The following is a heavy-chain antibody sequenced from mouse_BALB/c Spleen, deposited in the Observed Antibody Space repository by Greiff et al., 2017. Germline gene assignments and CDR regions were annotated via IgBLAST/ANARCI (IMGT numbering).Heavy chain of an antibody. Sequence: EVQLVESGPELVKPGASVKVSCKASGYAFTSYNMYWVKQSHGKSLEWIGYIDPYNGGTSYNQKFKGKATLTVDKSSSTAYMHLNSLTSEDSAVYYCARCDYDGPLFDYWGQGTTLTVSS. V-gene: IGHV1S135*01. D-gene: IGHD2-4*01. CDR3: ARCDYDGPLFDY. CDR2: IDPYNGGT. CDR1: GYAFTSYN. J-gene: IGHJ2*01.